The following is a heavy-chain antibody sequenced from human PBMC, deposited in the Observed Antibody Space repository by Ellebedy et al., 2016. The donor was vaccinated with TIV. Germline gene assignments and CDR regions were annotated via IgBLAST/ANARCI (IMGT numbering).Heavy chain of an antibody. Sequence: AASVKVSCKASGYTFSSFFMHWVRQAPGQGLEWMGIINPSGGSTTYTQKLQGRVTMTRNTSISTAYMELSSLRSEDTAVYYCAGTSSSWSYYYGMDVWGQGTTVTVSS. CDR1: GYTFSSFF. D-gene: IGHD6-13*01. V-gene: IGHV1-46*04. CDR2: INPSGGST. J-gene: IGHJ6*02. CDR3: AGTSSSWSYYYGMDV.